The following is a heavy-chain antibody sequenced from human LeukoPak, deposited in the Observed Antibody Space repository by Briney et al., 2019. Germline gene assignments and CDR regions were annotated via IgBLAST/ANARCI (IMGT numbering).Heavy chain of an antibody. D-gene: IGHD3-16*01. Sequence: PSETLSLTCTVSGSSINNNFWTWIRQPPGKGLEWIGHIYSTGSAIYNPSLKSRVLISGDTSKNQISLKLTSVTAADTAVYFCARHRDYDPWGHGTLVTVSS. V-gene: IGHV4-59*08. J-gene: IGHJ4*01. CDR2: IYSTGSA. CDR1: GSSINNNF. CDR3: ARHRDYDP.